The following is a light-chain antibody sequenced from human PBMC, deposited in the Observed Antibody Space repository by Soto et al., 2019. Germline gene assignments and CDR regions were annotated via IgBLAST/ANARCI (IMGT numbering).Light chain of an antibody. CDR2: SNN. J-gene: IGLJ2*01. CDR1: SSNIGSNT. Sequence: QSALTQPPSASGTLGQRVPISCSGSSSNIGSNTVNWYQQLPGTAPKLLIYSNNQRPSGVPDRFSGSKSGTSASLAISGLQSEDEADYYCAAWDDSLSGVVFGGGTKVTVL. CDR3: AAWDDSLSGVV. V-gene: IGLV1-44*01.